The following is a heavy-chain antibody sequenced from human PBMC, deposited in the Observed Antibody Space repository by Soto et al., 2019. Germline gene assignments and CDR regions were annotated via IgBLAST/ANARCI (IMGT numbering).Heavy chain of an antibody. V-gene: IGHV1-69*12. CDR2: IIPIFGTA. Sequence: QVQLVQSGAEVKKPGSSVKVSCKASGGTFSSYAISWVRQAPGQGLEWMGGIIPIFGTANYAQKFQGRVTITADESTSTAYMELSSLRSEDTAVYYCARDWPVPTVVTLNGNWFDPWGQGTLVTVSS. CDR3: ARDWPVPTVVTLNGNWFDP. CDR1: GGTFSSYA. D-gene: IGHD4-17*01. J-gene: IGHJ5*02.